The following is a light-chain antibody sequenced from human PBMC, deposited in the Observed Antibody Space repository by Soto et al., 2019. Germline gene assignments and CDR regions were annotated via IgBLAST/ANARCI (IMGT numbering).Light chain of an antibody. Sequence: EIVMTQSPATLSLSPGERATLSCRASQSVSSNLAWYQQKPGQAPSLLIYDISARATGIPTRFSGSGSGTEFTLTISSLQSEDFAVYYCQQYSDWPLTFGGGTKVEIK. J-gene: IGKJ4*01. CDR2: DIS. V-gene: IGKV3D-15*01. CDR3: QQYSDWPLT. CDR1: QSVSSN.